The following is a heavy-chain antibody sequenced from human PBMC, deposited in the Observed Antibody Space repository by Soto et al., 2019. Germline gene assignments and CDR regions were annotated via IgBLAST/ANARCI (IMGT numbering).Heavy chain of an antibody. Sequence: SVKVSCKASGGTFSSYAISWVRQAPGQGLEWMGGIIPIFGTANCAQKFQGRVTITADESTSTAYMELSSLRSEDTAVYYCARCSPRWVAVAATGYYYYYGMDVWGQGTTVTVSS. J-gene: IGHJ6*02. CDR1: GGTFSSYA. CDR2: IIPIFGTA. CDR3: ARCSPRWVAVAATGYYYYYGMDV. V-gene: IGHV1-69*13. D-gene: IGHD6-19*01.